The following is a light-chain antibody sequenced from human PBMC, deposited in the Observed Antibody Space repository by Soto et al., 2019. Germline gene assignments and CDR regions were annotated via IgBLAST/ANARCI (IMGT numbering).Light chain of an antibody. CDR1: QSVSSK. Sequence: ETVMTPSPATLSVSPWERATLSCRASQSVSSKLAWYQQKPGQAPRLLIYGASTRATGIPARFSGSGSGTEFTLSISSLQSEDFAVYYCQQYNNWPPITFGQGTRLEIK. V-gene: IGKV3D-15*01. J-gene: IGKJ5*01. CDR2: GAS. CDR3: QQYNNWPPIT.